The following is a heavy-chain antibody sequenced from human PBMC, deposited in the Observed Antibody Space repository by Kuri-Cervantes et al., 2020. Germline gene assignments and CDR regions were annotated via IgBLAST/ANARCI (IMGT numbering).Heavy chain of an antibody. CDR1: GYIFTNYA. CDR3: ATVGNQRILYYFDY. CDR2: MNPNSGNT. Sequence: ASVKVSCKASGYIFTNYAIIWVRQAPGQGLEWMGWMNPNSGNTGYAQKFQGRVTMTRNTSISTAYMELSSLRSEDTVVYYCATVGNQRILYYFDYWGQGTLVTVSS. J-gene: IGHJ4*02. D-gene: IGHD4-23*01. V-gene: IGHV1-8*02.